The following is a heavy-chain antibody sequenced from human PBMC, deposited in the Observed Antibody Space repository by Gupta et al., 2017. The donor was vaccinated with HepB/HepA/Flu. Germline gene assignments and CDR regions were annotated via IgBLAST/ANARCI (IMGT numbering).Heavy chain of an antibody. V-gene: IGHV2-5*02. D-gene: IGHD5-18*01. Sequence: QITLKASGPTLVKPTQTLTLTCTFSGFSLSTSGVGVGWIRQPPGKAMEWLALIYWDDDKRYSPSLKSRRTITKDTSKNQVVLTMTNMDPVDTATYYCAHSPGYSYDNWFDPWGQGTLVTVSS. CDR2: IYWDDDK. CDR1: GFSLSTSGVG. J-gene: IGHJ5*02. CDR3: AHSPGYSYDNWFDP.